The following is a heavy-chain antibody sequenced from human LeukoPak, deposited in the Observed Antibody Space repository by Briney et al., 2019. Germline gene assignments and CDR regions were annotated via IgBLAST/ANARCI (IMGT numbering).Heavy chain of an antibody. V-gene: IGHV4-59*13. CDR2: IYYSGST. Sequence: SETLSLTRTVSGGSISSYYWSWIRQPPGKGLEWIGYIYYSGSTNYNPSLKSRVTITVDTSKNQFSLKLSSVTAADTAVYYCARNDYGDYDFDYWGQGTLVTVSS. J-gene: IGHJ4*02. CDR3: ARNDYGDYDFDY. CDR1: GGSISSYY. D-gene: IGHD4-17*01.